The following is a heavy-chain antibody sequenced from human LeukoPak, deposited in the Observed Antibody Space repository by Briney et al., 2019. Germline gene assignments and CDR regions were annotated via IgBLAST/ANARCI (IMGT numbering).Heavy chain of an antibody. Sequence: GGSLRLSCAASGFTFSDYGMHWVRQAPGKGLEWVAFVYYDGRNKFYAASVKGRFTISRDNSKNTLYLQMDSLRAEDTAVYYCAQSGSFYFPFDYWGQGTLVTVSS. CDR1: GFTFSDYG. V-gene: IGHV3-30*02. D-gene: IGHD1-26*01. CDR3: AQSGSFYFPFDY. CDR2: VYYDGRNK. J-gene: IGHJ4*02.